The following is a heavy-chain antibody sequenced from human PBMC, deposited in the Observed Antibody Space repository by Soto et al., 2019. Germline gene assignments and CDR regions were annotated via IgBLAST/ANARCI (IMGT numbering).Heavy chain of an antibody. J-gene: IGHJ6*02. CDR2: MYHAGTT. Sequence: LSLTCVVSGYAIGTGYYWGWVRQPPGKGLEWLGSMYHAGTTYFNPSLKNRLTLSVDTSKNQFSLRLSSVTAADTAVYYCVRDPGGSGGGLWLSFYYGVDVWGQGTTVTVSS. CDR1: GYAIGTGYY. D-gene: IGHD2-8*02. CDR3: VRDPGGSGGGLWLSFYYGVDV. V-gene: IGHV4-38-2*02.